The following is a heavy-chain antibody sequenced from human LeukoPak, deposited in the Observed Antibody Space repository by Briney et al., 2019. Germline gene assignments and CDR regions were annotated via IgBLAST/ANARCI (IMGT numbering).Heavy chain of an antibody. CDR1: GFTFSSYS. J-gene: IGHJ4*02. CDR2: ISSRSSYT. V-gene: IGHV3-21*04. Sequence: PGGSLRLSCAASGFTFSSYSMNWVRQAPGKGLEWVSSISSRSSYTYYADSVKGRFTISRDNTKNSLYLQMNSLRAEDTAVFYCARDQYDTWSRRGNFDSWGQGTLVIVSS. CDR3: ARDQYDTWSRRGNFDS. D-gene: IGHD3-3*01.